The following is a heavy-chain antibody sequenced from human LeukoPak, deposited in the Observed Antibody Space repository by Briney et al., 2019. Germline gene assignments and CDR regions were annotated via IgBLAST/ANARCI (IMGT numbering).Heavy chain of an antibody. CDR3: ARDRGSYAWDY. J-gene: IGHJ4*02. CDR2: IYSGGST. V-gene: IGHV3-66*02. CDR1: GFTVSSNY. D-gene: IGHD5-12*01. Sequence: GGSLRLSCAASGFTVSSNYMSWVRQAPGKALEWVSVIYSGGSTYYADSVKGRFTISRDNSKNTLYLQMNSLRPEDTAVYYCARDRGSYAWDYWGQGTLVTVSS.